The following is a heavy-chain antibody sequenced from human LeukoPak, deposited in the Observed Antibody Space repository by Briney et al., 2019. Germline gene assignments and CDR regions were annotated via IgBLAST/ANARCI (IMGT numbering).Heavy chain of an antibody. CDR3: TSGSYGQNYLFDY. D-gene: IGHD1-26*01. J-gene: IGHJ4*02. Sequence: ASVKVSCKASGYTFTSYYIHWVQQAPGQGLEWMGLINPSGGSTSYAQKFQGRVTMTRDTSTSTVYMELSSLRSEDTAVYYCTSGSYGQNYLFDYWGQGALVTVSS. V-gene: IGHV1-46*03. CDR2: INPSGGST. CDR1: GYTFTSYY.